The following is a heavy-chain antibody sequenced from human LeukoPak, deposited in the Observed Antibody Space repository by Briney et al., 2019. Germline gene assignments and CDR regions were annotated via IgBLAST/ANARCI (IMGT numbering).Heavy chain of an antibody. Sequence: GESLKISCKGSGYSFTSYWIGWVRQMPGKGLEWMGIIYPGDSDTRYSPSFQGQVTISADKSISTAYLQWSSLKASDTAMYYCARQNSYVWGSYRTNWFDPWGQGTLVTVSS. CDR3: ARQNSYVWGSYRTNWFDP. D-gene: IGHD3-16*02. V-gene: IGHV5-51*01. CDR1: GYSFTSYW. CDR2: IYPGDSDT. J-gene: IGHJ5*02.